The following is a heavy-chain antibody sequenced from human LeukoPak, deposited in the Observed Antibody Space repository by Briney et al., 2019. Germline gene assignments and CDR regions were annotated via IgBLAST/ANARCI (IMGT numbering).Heavy chain of an antibody. J-gene: IGHJ4*02. CDR3: ARGWVAATGTIY. Sequence: PGGSLRLSCAASGVIISSYAVSWVRQAPGKGLEWVSGINSDGSSTIYGDSVKGRFTISRDDAKNTLYLQMNSLRAEDTAVYYCARGWVAATGTIYWGQGTLVTVSS. CDR2: INSDGSST. D-gene: IGHD6-13*01. CDR1: GVIISSYA. V-gene: IGHV3-74*01.